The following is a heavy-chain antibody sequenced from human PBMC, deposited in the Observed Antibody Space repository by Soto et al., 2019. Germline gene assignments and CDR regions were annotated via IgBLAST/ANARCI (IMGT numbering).Heavy chain of an antibody. CDR2: ISYDGSNK. V-gene: IGHV3-30*18. CDR3: AKGGAVAGKKGYYYGMDV. J-gene: IGHJ6*02. CDR1: GFTFSSYG. D-gene: IGHD6-19*01. Sequence: QVQLVESGGGVVQPGRSLRLSCAASGFTFSSYGMHWVRQAPGKGLEWVAVISYDGSNKYYADSVKGRFTISRDNSKNTRDLQMNSLRAEDTAVYYCAKGGAVAGKKGYYYGMDVWGQGTTVTVSS.